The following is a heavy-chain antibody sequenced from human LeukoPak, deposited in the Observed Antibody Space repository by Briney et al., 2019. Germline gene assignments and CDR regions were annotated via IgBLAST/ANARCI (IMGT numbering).Heavy chain of an antibody. Sequence: SQTLSHTCAISGDSVSSNSVTWNWIRQSPSRGLEWLGRTYYRSTWYNDYAVSVRGRITVNPDTSKNQFSLHLDSVTPEDTAVYYCARRLTQYDCFDPWGQGILVTVSS. D-gene: IGHD2-2*01. CDR1: GDSVSSNSVT. V-gene: IGHV6-1*01. CDR3: ARRLTQYDCFDP. CDR2: TYYRSTWYN. J-gene: IGHJ5*02.